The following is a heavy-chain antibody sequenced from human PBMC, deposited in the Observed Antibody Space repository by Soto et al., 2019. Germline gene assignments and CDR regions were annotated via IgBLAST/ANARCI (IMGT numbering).Heavy chain of an antibody. Sequence: GGSLRLSCAASGFTFSSYAMSWVRQAPGKGLEWVSAISGSGGSTYYADSVKGRFTISRDNSTNTLYLQMNSLRAEDTAVYYCAQGVIYKYGSGSYYNAWGQINLVTVSA. CDR3: AQGVIYKYGSGSYYNA. CDR1: GFTFSSYA. J-gene: IGHJ5*02. V-gene: IGHV3-23*01. D-gene: IGHD3-10*01. CDR2: ISGSGGST.